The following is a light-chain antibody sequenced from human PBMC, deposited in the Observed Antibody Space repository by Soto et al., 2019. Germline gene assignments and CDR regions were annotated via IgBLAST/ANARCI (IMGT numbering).Light chain of an antibody. V-gene: IGKV3-20*01. J-gene: IGKJ2*01. CDR2: GPS. Sequence: EVVLTQSLGTLSLSPGERATLSCRASQSVSRRYLAWYQQKPGQAPRLLIFGPSSRATGIPDRFSGSGSGTDFTLTISSLEPEDFAVYYCLQYDTSPPRYTFGQGTKLEIK. CDR3: LQYDTSPPRYT. CDR1: QSVSRRY.